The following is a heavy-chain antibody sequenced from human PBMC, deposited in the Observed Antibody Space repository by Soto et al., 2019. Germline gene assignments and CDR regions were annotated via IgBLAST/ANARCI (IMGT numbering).Heavy chain of an antibody. CDR1: GGSVSSGSSY. CDR2: IYYSGST. Sequence: SETRSRTCTVSGGSVSSGSSYWSWIRQPPGKGLEWIGYIYYSGSTNYNPSLKSRVTISVDTSKNQFSLKLSSVTAADTAVYYCARDLYGGIDYWGQGTLVTVSS. J-gene: IGHJ4*02. V-gene: IGHV4-61*01. CDR3: ARDLYGGIDY. D-gene: IGHD3-16*01.